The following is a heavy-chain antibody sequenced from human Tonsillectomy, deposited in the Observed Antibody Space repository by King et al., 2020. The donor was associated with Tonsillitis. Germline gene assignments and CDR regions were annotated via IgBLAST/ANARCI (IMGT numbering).Heavy chain of an antibody. CDR1: GFTFSNYW. V-gene: IGHV3-7*03. J-gene: IGHJ6*03. Sequence: VQLVESGGGLVQPGGSLRLSCAASGFTFSNYWMSWVRQAPGKGLEWVANIKQDGSEKDYVDSVKGRFNISRDNAKNSLYLQRNSLRAEDTAVYYCARALRGGGNGDTSYAATYYHYMDVWGKGTTVTVSS. CDR3: ARALRGGGNGDTSYAATYYHYMDV. CDR2: IKQDGSEK. D-gene: IGHD2-15*01.